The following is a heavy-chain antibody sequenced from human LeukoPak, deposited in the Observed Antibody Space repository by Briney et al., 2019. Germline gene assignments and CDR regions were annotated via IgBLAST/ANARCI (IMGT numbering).Heavy chain of an antibody. Sequence: GGSLRLSCAASGFTFSSYAMSWVRQAPGKGLEWVSAISGSGGSTYYADSVKGRFTISRDNSKNTLYLQMNSLRAEDTAVYYCANLPPNEEVGADTRSYFDYWGQGTLVTVSS. J-gene: IGHJ4*02. CDR1: GFTFSSYA. V-gene: IGHV3-23*01. CDR3: ANLPPNEEVGADTRSYFDY. D-gene: IGHD1-26*01. CDR2: ISGSGGST.